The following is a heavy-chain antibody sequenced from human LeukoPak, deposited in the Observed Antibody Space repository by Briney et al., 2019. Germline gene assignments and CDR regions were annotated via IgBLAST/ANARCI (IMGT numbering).Heavy chain of an antibody. J-gene: IGHJ4*02. D-gene: IGHD4-11*01. CDR1: GFTFSDYA. CDR2: FKTKYNQV. Sequence: GGSLRPSCVASGFTFSDYAMNWVRQAPGKGLEWVSTFKTKYNQVYYAESVRGRFTISTDSSKNTVYLQMNSLRAEDTALYYCARSVPDYTRFDYWGQGALVTVSS. CDR3: ARSVPDYTRFDY. V-gene: IGHV3-23*05.